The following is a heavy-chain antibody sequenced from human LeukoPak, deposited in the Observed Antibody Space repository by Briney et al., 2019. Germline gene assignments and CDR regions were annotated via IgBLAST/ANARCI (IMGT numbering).Heavy chain of an antibody. J-gene: IGHJ3*02. CDR3: AREPVRYCSSTSCYVQGDDAFDI. CDR1: GVTFSSYG. Sequence: GGSLRLSCAASGVTFSSYGMHWVRQAPGKGLEWVAVIWYDGSNKYYADSVKGRFTISRDNSKNTLSLQMNSLRAEDTAVYYCAREPVRYCSSTSCYVQGDDAFDIWGQGTMVTVSS. D-gene: IGHD2-2*01. CDR2: IWYDGSNK. V-gene: IGHV3-33*01.